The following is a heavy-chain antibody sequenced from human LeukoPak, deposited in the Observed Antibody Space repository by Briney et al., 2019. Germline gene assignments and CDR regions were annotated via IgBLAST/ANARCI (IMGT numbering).Heavy chain of an antibody. CDR3: ASVGGYSGYDGNAFDI. V-gene: IGHV4-59*12. CDR1: GGSISSYY. Sequence: SETLSLTCTVSGGSISSYYWSWIRQPPGKGLEWIGSIYYSGSTYYNPSLKSRVTISVDTSKNQFSLKLSSVTAADTAVYYCASVGGYSGYDGNAFDIWGQGTMVTVSS. CDR2: IYYSGST. J-gene: IGHJ3*02. D-gene: IGHD5-12*01.